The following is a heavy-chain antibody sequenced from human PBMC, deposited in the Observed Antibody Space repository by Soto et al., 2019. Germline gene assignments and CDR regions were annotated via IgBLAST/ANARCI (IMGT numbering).Heavy chain of an antibody. CDR3: ARDPGIVVVPTPSRNNWFDP. Sequence: ASVKVSCXASGYTFTSYGISWVRQAPGQGLEWMGWISAYNGNTNYAQKLQGRVTMTTDTSTSTAYMELRSLRSDDTAVYYCARDPGIVVVPTPSRNNWFDPWGQGTLVTVSS. CDR1: GYTFTSYG. D-gene: IGHD2-2*01. CDR2: ISAYNGNT. V-gene: IGHV1-18*01. J-gene: IGHJ5*02.